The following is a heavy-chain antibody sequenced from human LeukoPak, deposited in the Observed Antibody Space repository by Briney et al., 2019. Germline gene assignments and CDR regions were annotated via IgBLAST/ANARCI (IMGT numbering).Heavy chain of an antibody. Sequence: PGGSLRLSCAASGFTFSSYSMNWVRQAPGKGLEWVSSISSSSSYIYYADSVKGRFTISRDNAKNSLYLQMNSLRAEDTAVYYCARDPPEGPFDSSSYVFDYWGQGTLVTVSS. V-gene: IGHV3-21*01. CDR1: GFTFSSYS. CDR3: ARDPPEGPFDSSSYVFDY. D-gene: IGHD6-6*01. CDR2: ISSSSSYI. J-gene: IGHJ4*02.